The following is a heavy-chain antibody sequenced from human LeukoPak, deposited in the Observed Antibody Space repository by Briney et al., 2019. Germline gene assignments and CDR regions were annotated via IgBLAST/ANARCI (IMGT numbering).Heavy chain of an antibody. V-gene: IGHV3-23*01. Sequence: GGSLRLSCAASGFTFSSYAMSWVRQAPGKGLEWVSAISGSGGSTYYADSVKGRFTISRDNSKNTLYLQMNSLRAEDTAVYYCAKVRVVITPRAEYFQHWGQGTLVTVSS. CDR1: GFTFSSYA. CDR3: AKVRVVITPRAEYFQH. J-gene: IGHJ1*01. D-gene: IGHD3-22*01. CDR2: ISGSGGST.